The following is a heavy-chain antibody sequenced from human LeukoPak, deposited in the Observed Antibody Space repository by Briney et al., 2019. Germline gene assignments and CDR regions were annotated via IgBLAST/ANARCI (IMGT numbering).Heavy chain of an antibody. CDR1: GGTFSSYA. J-gene: IGHJ3*02. D-gene: IGHD2-2*01. CDR3: ARTGKMTVPAAKVDAFDI. Sequence: PVKVSCKASGGTFSSYAISWVRQAPGQGLEWMGGIIPIFGTANYAQKFQGRVTITADESTSTAYMELSSLRSEDTAVYYCARTGKMTVPAAKVDAFDIWGQGTMVTVSS. CDR2: IIPIFGTA. V-gene: IGHV1-69*13.